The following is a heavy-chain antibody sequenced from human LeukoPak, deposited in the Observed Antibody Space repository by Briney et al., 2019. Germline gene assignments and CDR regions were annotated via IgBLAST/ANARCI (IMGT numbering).Heavy chain of an antibody. V-gene: IGHV4-39*01. Sequence: SETLSLTCTVSGGSISSSSYYWGWIRQPPGKGLEWIGSIYYSGSTYYNPSLKSRVTISVDTSKNQFSLKLSSVTAADTAVYYCARQTHDCGSTSCYTTPDYWGQGTLVTVSS. CDR3: ARQTHDCGSTSCYTTPDY. D-gene: IGHD2-2*02. CDR1: GGSISSSSYY. CDR2: IYYSGST. J-gene: IGHJ4*02.